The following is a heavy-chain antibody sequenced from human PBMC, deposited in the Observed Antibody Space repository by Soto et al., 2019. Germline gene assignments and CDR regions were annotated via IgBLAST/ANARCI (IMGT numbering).Heavy chain of an antibody. CDR1: GGSISSGDYY. Sequence: QVQLQESGPGLVKPSQTLSLTCTVSGGSISSGDYYWSWIRQPPGKGLEWIGYIYYSGSTYYNPSRNSRVTTSVATSKYQFALKLSSVTAADTAVYYCARIGPIYGDYPGWFDPWGQGTLVTVSS. CDR2: IYYSGST. CDR3: ARIGPIYGDYPGWFDP. D-gene: IGHD4-17*01. V-gene: IGHV4-30-4*01. J-gene: IGHJ5*02.